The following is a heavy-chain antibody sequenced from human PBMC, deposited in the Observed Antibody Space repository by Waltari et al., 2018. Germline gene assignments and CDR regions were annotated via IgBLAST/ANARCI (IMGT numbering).Heavy chain of an antibody. Sequence: EVQLVESGGGLVQPGGSLRLSCAASGFTFSSYGMNWVRQAPGKGLEVVSYISSSSSTIYYADSVKGRFTISRDNAKNSLYLQMNSLRAEDTAVYYCARRREGVWGHFDYWGQGTLVTVSS. CDR2: ISSSSSTI. J-gene: IGHJ4*02. CDR3: ARRREGVWGHFDY. CDR1: GFTFSSYG. V-gene: IGHV3-48*04. D-gene: IGHD3-10*01.